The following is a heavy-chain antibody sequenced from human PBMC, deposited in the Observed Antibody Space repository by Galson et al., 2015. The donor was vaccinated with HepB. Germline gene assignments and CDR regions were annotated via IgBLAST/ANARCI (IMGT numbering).Heavy chain of an antibody. CDR1: GHTLAKLS. Sequence: SVKVSCKVSGHTLAKLSMHWVRQAPGKGLEWMGGFDPEDGETIYAQKFQGRVTMTEDTSTDTAYLDLSSLKSDDTAVYYCATEDCSGGNCYRFFDYWGQGTLVTVSS. V-gene: IGHV1-24*01. D-gene: IGHD2-15*01. CDR3: ATEDCSGGNCYRFFDY. CDR2: FDPEDGET. J-gene: IGHJ4*02.